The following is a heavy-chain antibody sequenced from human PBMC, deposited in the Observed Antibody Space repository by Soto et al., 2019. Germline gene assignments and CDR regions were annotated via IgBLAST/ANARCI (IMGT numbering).Heavy chain of an antibody. CDR1: GGTFSSYA. J-gene: IGHJ3*02. V-gene: IGHV1-69*04. D-gene: IGHD2-2*01. Sequence: SVKVSCKASGGTFSSYAISWVRQAPGQGLEWMGRIIPILGIANYAQKFQGRVTITADKSTSTAYMELSSLRSEDTAVYYCARDGHYCSSTSCYADDAFDIWGQGTMVTVSS. CDR2: IIPILGIA. CDR3: ARDGHYCSSTSCYADDAFDI.